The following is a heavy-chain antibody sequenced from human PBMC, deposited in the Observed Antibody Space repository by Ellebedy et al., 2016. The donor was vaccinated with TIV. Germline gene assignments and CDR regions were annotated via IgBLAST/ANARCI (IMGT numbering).Heavy chain of an antibody. V-gene: IGHV3-30-3*01. CDR2: ISYDGSNK. Sequence: GGSLRLSXAASGFTFSSYAMHWVRQAPGKGLGWVAVISYDGSNKYYADSVKGRFTISRDNSKNTLYLQMNSLRAEDTAVYYCAREELRGTFDIWGQGTMVTVSS. CDR3: AREELRGTFDI. J-gene: IGHJ3*02. CDR1: GFTFSSYA. D-gene: IGHD1-7*01.